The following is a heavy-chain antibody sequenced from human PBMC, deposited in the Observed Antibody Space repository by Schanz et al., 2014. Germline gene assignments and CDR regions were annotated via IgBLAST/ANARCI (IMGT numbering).Heavy chain of an antibody. J-gene: IGHJ6*02. D-gene: IGHD3-9*01. CDR1: GGTFSSST. V-gene: IGHV1-69*08. Sequence: QVQLVQSGAEVKKPGSSVKVSCKASGGTFSSSTLTWVRQAPGQGLEWMERIIPILDKTNYAQKFQGRVTMTADKSTSTVYMEVSGLRSEDTAVYYCAKVDRTRYYAMDVWGQGTTVTVS. CDR2: IIPILDKT. CDR3: AKVDRTRYYAMDV.